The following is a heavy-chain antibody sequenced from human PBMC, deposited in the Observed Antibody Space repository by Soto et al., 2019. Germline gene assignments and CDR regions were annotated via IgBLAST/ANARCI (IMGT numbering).Heavy chain of an antibody. CDR2: IWYDGSNK. Sequence: PGGSLRLSCAASGFTFSSYGMRWVRQAPGEGLEWVAVIWYDGSNKYYADSVKGRFTISRDNSKNTLYLQMNSLRAEDTAVYYCAREKPAALYYYYGMDVWGQGTTVTVSS. CDR3: AREKPAALYYYYGMDV. V-gene: IGHV3-33*01. CDR1: GFTFSSYG. J-gene: IGHJ6*02. D-gene: IGHD2-2*01.